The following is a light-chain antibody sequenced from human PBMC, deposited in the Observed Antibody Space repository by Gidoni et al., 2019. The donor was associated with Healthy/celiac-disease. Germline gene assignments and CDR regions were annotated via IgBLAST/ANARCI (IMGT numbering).Light chain of an antibody. Sequence: DIQMTQYPSTLSASVGDRVTITCRASQSISSWLAWYPQKPGKAPKLLFYDASSWGSGVPSRFSGSGSGTEFTLTISSLQPDDVATYYCQQYNSYSYTFGQGTKLEIK. CDR3: QQYNSYSYT. J-gene: IGKJ2*01. CDR1: QSISSW. CDR2: DAS. V-gene: IGKV1-5*01.